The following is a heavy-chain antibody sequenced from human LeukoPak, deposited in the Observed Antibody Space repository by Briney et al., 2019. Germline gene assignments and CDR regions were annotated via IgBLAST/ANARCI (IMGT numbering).Heavy chain of an antibody. J-gene: IGHJ4*02. V-gene: IGHV1-69*13. CDR1: GGTFSSYA. D-gene: IGHD6-13*01. CDR2: IIPIFGTA. CDR3: ARDRIAAAAGTTIDY. Sequence: SVKVSCKASGGTFSSYAISWVRQAPGQGLEWMGGIIPIFGTANYAQKFQGRVTITADESTSTAYMELSSLGSEDTAVYYCARDRIAAAAGTTIDYWGQGTLVTVSS.